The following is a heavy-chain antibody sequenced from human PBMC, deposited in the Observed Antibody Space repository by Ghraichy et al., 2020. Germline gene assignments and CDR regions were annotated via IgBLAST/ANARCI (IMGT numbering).Heavy chain of an antibody. Sequence: LSLTCAASGFTFSSYWMHWVRQAPGKGLVWVSRINSDGSSTSYADSVKGRFTISRDNAKNTLYLQMNSLRAEDTAVYYCARDRGYDFWSGYYTGLRYYGMDVWGQGTTVTVSS. J-gene: IGHJ6*02. D-gene: IGHD3-3*01. CDR1: GFTFSSYW. CDR3: ARDRGYDFWSGYYTGLRYYGMDV. V-gene: IGHV3-74*01. CDR2: INSDGSST.